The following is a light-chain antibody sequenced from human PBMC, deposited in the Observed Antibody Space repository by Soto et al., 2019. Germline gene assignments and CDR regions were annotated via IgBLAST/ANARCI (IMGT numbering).Light chain of an antibody. CDR3: CTHAGSNTYV. V-gene: IGLV2-23*01. J-gene: IGLJ1*01. CDR1: SSDVGSGNV. CDR2: EGF. Sequence: SALTQPASVSGSPGQSIAISCTGTSSDVGSGNVVSWYQHYPGKAPQLMIYEGFKRPSGVSSRFSGSKSGNTASLTISGLQAEDEADYHCCTHAGSNTYVFGTGTKVTVL.